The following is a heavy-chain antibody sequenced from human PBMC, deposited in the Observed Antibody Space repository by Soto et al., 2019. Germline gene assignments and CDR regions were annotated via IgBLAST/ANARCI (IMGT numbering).Heavy chain of an antibody. V-gene: IGHV1-2*02. D-gene: IGHD3-3*01. CDR1: GYTFTGFY. CDR3: GRYEYYDSWIGSY. Sequence: ASVKVSCKASGYTFTGFYLHGVRQAPGQGLEWMGWINPYSGGRRYAQKFHGRVSMSRDTSITTAFMELSGLTTDDTAVYWCGRYEYYDSWIGSYLGEGTPVPVSS. CDR2: INPYSGGR. J-gene: IGHJ4*02.